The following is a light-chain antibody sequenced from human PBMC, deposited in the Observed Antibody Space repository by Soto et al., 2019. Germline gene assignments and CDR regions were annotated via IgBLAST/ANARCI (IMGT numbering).Light chain of an antibody. J-gene: IGKJ1*01. V-gene: IGKV3-15*01. CDR1: QSVSSN. CDR2: GAS. Sequence: EIVMTQSPATLSVSPGERATLSCRASQSVSSNLAWYQQGPGQAPRLLIYGASTRATGIPARFSGSGSGTDFTLTISRLEPEDFAVYYCHQYGISPGTFGQGTKVAIK. CDR3: HQYGISPGT.